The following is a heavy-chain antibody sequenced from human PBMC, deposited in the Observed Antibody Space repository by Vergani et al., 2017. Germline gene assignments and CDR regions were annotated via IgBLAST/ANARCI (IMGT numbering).Heavy chain of an antibody. D-gene: IGHD2-2*01. J-gene: IGHJ6*03. CDR3: GSSTQGYYYYYMDV. Sequence: QLQLQESGPGLVKPSETLSLTCTVSGGSISSSDYYWGWIRQPPGKGLEWIGSIYYVGSTYYNPSLKSRVTISVDTSRNQFSLKVNSVTAADTAMYYCGSSTQGYYYYYMDVWGKGTTVTVSS. V-gene: IGHV4-39*01. CDR2: IYYVGST. CDR1: GGSISSSDYY.